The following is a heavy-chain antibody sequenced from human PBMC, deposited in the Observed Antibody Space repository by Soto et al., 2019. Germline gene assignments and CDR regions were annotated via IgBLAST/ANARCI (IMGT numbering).Heavy chain of an antibody. Sequence: QVQLQQWGAGLLKPSETLSLTCAVYSGSFSGHYWSWIRQPPGKDLEWIGEIYHGLSIVYNPSLKSRVTISGDSSKNQFSLKLSSVTAADTAVYYCARHGGYLFDYWGQGTLVTVSS. CDR3: ARHGGYLFDY. V-gene: IGHV4-34*01. D-gene: IGHD3-16*01. CDR2: IYHGLSI. J-gene: IGHJ4*02. CDR1: SGSFSGHY.